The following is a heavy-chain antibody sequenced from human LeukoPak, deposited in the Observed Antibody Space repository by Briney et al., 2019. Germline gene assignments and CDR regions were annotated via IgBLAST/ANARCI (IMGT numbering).Heavy chain of an antibody. CDR2: IYYSGST. J-gene: IGHJ2*01. D-gene: IGHD1-26*01. V-gene: IGHV4-59*01. CDR1: GGSITSYY. CDR3: ARARIVGATRPWYFDL. Sequence: PSETLSLTCTVSGGSITSYYWSWVRQPPGKGLEWIAYIYYSGSTNYNPSLKSRVTTSLDTSKNQFSLRLSSVTAADTAVYYCARARIVGATRPWYFDLWGRGTLVTVSS.